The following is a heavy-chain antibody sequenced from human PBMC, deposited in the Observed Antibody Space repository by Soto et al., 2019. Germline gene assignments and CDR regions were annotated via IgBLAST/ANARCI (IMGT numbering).Heavy chain of an antibody. Sequence: GGSLRLSCAASGFTFSSYSMNWVRQAPGKGLEWVSSISSSSSYIYYADSVKGRFTISRDNAKNSLYLQMNSLRAEDTAVYYCARDRSSRLENWFDPWGQGTLVTVSS. V-gene: IGHV3-21*01. CDR1: GFTFSSYS. CDR2: ISSSSSYI. D-gene: IGHD6-6*01. J-gene: IGHJ5*02. CDR3: ARDRSSRLENWFDP.